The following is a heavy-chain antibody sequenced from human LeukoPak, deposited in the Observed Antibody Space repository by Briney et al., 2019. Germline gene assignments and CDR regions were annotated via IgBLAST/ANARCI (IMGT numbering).Heavy chain of an antibody. CDR2: ISAYNGNT. D-gene: IGHD3-16*02. Sequence: ASVKVSCKASGYTFTSYGISWVRQAPGQGLEWMGWISAYNGNTNDAQKLQGRVTMTTDTSKSTAYMALRSLRSDDTAVYYCARGPGGTYYDYVWGSYRLDAFDIWGQGTMVTVSS. V-gene: IGHV1-18*01. J-gene: IGHJ3*02. CDR1: GYTFTSYG. CDR3: ARGPGGTYYDYVWGSYRLDAFDI.